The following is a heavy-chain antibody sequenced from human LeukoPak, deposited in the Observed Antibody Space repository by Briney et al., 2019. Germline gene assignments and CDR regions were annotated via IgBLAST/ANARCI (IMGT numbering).Heavy chain of an antibody. J-gene: IGHJ4*02. CDR1: RSTFTSSA. CDR3: AAFYWSGYYTLFDY. Sequence: GASVKVSYKASRSTFTSSAMQWVRQARGQRLEWIGWIVVGNGNTNYAQKFQERVTITRDMSTSTAYMELSSLRSEDTALYYCAAFYWSGYYTLFDYWGQGTLVTVSS. D-gene: IGHD3-3*01. V-gene: IGHV1-58*02. CDR2: IVVGNGNT.